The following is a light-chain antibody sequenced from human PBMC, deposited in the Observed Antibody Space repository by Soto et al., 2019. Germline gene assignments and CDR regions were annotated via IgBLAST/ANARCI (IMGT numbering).Light chain of an antibody. CDR3: QQANSFPLT. Sequence: DIQMTQSPSYVSASVGDRVSITCRASQDIRSWLAWYQQRPGKPPKLLIYAATTLQSGVPSRFRGSGSGTTFTLTINNLQPEDFASYFCQQANSFPLTFGGGTKVDIK. V-gene: IGKV1-12*01. CDR2: AAT. CDR1: QDIRSW. J-gene: IGKJ4*01.